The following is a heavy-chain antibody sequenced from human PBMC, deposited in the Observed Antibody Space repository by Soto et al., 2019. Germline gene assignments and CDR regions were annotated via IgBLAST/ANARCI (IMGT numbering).Heavy chain of an antibody. V-gene: IGHV1-18*01. CDR3: ATEVSGGDYQTNPFASDYEWGRP. CDR1: GYTFTSYG. CDR2: ISAYNGNT. D-gene: IGHD4-17*01. Sequence: QVQLVQSGAEVKKPGASVKVSCKASGYTFTSYGISWVRQAPGQGLEWMGWISAYNGNTNYAQKLQGRVTMTTDTSTSAGFTEVRRLRTDDQAVDYCATEVSGGDYQTNPFASDYEWGRPWGQGTLVTVYS. J-gene: IGHJ5*02.